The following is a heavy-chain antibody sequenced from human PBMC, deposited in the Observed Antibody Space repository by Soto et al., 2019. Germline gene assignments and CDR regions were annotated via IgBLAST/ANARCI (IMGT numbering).Heavy chain of an antibody. D-gene: IGHD1-26*01. CDR3: AKVRYSGSYYDY. J-gene: IGHJ4*02. CDR2: INTGVST. V-gene: IGHV3-74*01. Sequence: GSLRLSCAASGFTFSSDWMHWVRQAPGKGLVWVSRINTGVSTYYADSVKGRFIISRDNSENTLYLQMNGLRAEDTAVYYCAKVRYSGSYYDYWGQGILVTVSS. CDR1: GFTFSSDW.